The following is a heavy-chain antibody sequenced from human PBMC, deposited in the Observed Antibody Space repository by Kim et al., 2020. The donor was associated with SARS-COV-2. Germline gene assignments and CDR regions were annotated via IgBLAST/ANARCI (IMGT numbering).Heavy chain of an antibody. CDR3: ARRTYLAAKSIDP. V-gene: IGHV4-34*01. CDR1: GGSFSGYY. CDR2: INHSGST. Sequence: SETLSLTCAVYGGSFSGYYWSWIRQPPGKGLEWIGEINHSGSTNYNPSLKSRVTISVDTSKNQFSLKLSSVTAADTAVYYCARRTYLAAKSIDPWGQGTL. J-gene: IGHJ5*02. D-gene: IGHD2-15*01.